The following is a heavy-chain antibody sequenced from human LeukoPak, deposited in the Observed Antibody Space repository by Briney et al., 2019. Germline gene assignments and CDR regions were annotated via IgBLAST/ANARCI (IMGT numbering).Heavy chain of an antibody. CDR2: INHSGST. CDR3: ARGGSTGVGVVPAAIDY. CDR1: GGSFSGYY. V-gene: IGHV4-34*01. J-gene: IGHJ4*02. D-gene: IGHD2-2*01. Sequence: SETLSLTCAVYGGSFSGYYWSSIRQPPGKGLEWIGEINHSGSTNYNPSLKSRVTISVDTSKNQFSLKLSSVTAADTAVYYCARGGSTGVGVVPAAIDYWGQGTLVTVSS.